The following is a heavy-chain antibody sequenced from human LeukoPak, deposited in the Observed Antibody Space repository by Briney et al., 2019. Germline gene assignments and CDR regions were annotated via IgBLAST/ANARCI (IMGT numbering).Heavy chain of an antibody. J-gene: IGHJ4*02. CDR1: GFNFNNAW. CDR2: IKSRTDGGTT. D-gene: IGHD3-22*01. Sequence: GGSLRLSCTTSGFNFNNAWMNWVRQAPGKGLEWVGRIKSRTDGGTTVYSAPVKGRFTISRDDSKSTLYLQMNSLKIEDTAVYYCATPLDYYDSSGYHQGGDWGQGTLVTVSS. CDR3: ATPLDYYDSSGYHQGGD. V-gene: IGHV3-15*07.